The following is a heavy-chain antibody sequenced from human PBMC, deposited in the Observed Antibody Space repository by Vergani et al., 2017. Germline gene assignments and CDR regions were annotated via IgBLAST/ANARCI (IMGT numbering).Heavy chain of an antibody. CDR3: AKEPLGGYYYMDV. Sequence: EVQLVESGGGLVQPGRSLRLSCAASGFTFDDYAMPWVRQAPGKGLEWVSGISWNSGSIGYADSVKGRFTISRDNAKNSLYLQMNSLRAEDTALYYCAKEPLGGYYYMDVWGKGTTVTVSS. CDR1: GFTFDDYA. V-gene: IGHV3-9*01. J-gene: IGHJ6*03. D-gene: IGHD2-15*01. CDR2: ISWNSGSI.